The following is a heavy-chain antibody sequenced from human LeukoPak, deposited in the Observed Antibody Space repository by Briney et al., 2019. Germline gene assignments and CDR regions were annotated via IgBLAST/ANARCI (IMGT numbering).Heavy chain of an antibody. CDR1: GYTFTSYY. J-gene: IGHJ4*02. V-gene: IGHV1-46*01. D-gene: IGHD2-2*01. CDR3: ARVGVQLPLDY. Sequence: ASVKVSCKASGYTFTSYYMHWVRQAPGQGLEWMGIINPSGGSTSYAQKFQGRVTMTRDMSTSTVYMELSSLRSEDTAVYYCARVGVQLPLDYWAREPWSPSPQ. CDR2: INPSGGST.